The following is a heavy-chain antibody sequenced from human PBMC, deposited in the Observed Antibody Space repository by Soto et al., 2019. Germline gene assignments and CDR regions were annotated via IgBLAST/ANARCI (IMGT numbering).Heavy chain of an antibody. CDR3: ARVYDILTGYRYYFDY. D-gene: IGHD3-9*01. CDR2: IIPIFGTA. Sequence: PSVKVSCKASGGTFGSYAISWVRQAPGQGLEWMGGIIPIFGTANYAQKFQGRVTITADESTSTAYMELSGLRSEDTAVYYCARVYDILTGYRYYFDYWGQGTLVTVSS. V-gene: IGHV1-69*13. CDR1: GGTFGSYA. J-gene: IGHJ4*02.